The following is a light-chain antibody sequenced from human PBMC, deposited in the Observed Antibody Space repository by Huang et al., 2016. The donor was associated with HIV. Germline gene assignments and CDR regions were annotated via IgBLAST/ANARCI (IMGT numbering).Light chain of an antibody. J-gene: IGKJ4*01. CDR2: DAS. CDR3: QQRRDRPLT. CDR1: ESVGSD. V-gene: IGKV3-11*01. Sequence: EIVLTQSPATLSLSPGGGATRSCRASESVGSDLVGYQQRPGQAPRLLIYDASDRATGIPARFSGSGSGTDFTLTISSLEPEDFAIYYCQQRRDRPLTFGGGTRVEIK.